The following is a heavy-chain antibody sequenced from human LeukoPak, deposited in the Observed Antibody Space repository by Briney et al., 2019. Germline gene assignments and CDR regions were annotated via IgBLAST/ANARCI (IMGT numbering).Heavy chain of an antibody. Sequence: PGGSLRLSCAASGFTFSSYGMHWVRQAAGKGLEWVAVIWYDGSNKYYADSVKGRFTISRDNSKNTLYLQMNSLRAEDTAVYYCARDPSSTGYNHAFDIWGQGTMVTVSS. V-gene: IGHV3-33*01. D-gene: IGHD3-22*01. J-gene: IGHJ3*02. CDR2: IWYDGSNK. CDR3: ARDPSSTGYNHAFDI. CDR1: GFTFSSYG.